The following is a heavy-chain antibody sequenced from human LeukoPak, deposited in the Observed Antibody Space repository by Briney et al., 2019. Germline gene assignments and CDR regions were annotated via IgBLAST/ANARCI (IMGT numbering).Heavy chain of an antibody. D-gene: IGHD2-2*01. CDR2: ISSSSSYI. CDR1: GFTFSSYS. V-gene: IGHV3-21*01. J-gene: IGHJ5*02. CDR3: ATRPCSSTSCYSVGNWFDP. Sequence: GGSLRLSCAASGFTFSSYSMNWVRQAPGKGLEWVSSISSSSSYIYYADSVKGRFTISRDNAKNSLYLQMNSLRAEDTAVYYCATRPCSSTSCYSVGNWFDPWGQGTLVTVSS.